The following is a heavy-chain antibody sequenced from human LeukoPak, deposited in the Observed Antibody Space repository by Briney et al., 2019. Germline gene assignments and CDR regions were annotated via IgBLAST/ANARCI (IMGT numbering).Heavy chain of an antibody. CDR1: GFSFTKYW. D-gene: IGHD5-12*01. CDR2: MYPGGSDT. Sequence: GEFPKISCKGSGFSFTKYWLGWVPQGPGKGPEWVGIMYPGGSDTRFSTSFQGQVTNSANQSLSTAYPQWSRLKAPGTAWLCLEREEGSGSIDYWGQGTLVTVSS. V-gene: IGHV5-51*01. J-gene: IGHJ4*02. CDR3: EREEGSGSIDY.